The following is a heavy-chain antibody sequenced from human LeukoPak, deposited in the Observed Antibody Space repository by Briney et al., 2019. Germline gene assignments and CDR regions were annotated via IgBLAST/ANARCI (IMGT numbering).Heavy chain of an antibody. CDR3: ARERTLTSCYDY. D-gene: IGHD2-15*01. CDR2: INPNSGGK. Sequence: VASVKVSCKASGYTFTGYYMHWVRQAPGQGLEWMGWINPNSGGKNYAQKFQGRVTMTRDTSISTAYRELSRLRSDDTAVYYCARERTLTSCYDYWGQGTLVTVSS. J-gene: IGHJ4*02. CDR1: GYTFTGYY. V-gene: IGHV1-2*02.